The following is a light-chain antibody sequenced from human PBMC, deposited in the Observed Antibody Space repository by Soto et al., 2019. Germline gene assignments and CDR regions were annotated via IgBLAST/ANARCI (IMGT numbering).Light chain of an antibody. V-gene: IGKV3-11*01. CDR1: QSISSY. Sequence: EIVLTQSPATLSLSPGERATLSCRASQSISSYLAWYQQKPGQAPRLLIYDASNRATGIPARFSGSGPGTDFTLTISSLEPEDCAVYSCQQRGNGPPVTFGQGARLEIK. CDR3: QQRGNGPPVT. CDR2: DAS. J-gene: IGKJ5*01.